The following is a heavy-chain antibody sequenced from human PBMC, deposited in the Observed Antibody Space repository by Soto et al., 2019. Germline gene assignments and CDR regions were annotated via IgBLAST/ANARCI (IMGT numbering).Heavy chain of an antibody. Sequence: GSLRLSCAASGFTFSSYAMHWVRQAPGKGLEWVAVISYDGSNKYYADSVKGRFTISRDNSKNTLYLQMNSLRAEDTAVYYCARDQAAAGPAYYGMDVWGQGTTVTVSS. CDR2: ISYDGSNK. CDR3: ARDQAAAGPAYYGMDV. D-gene: IGHD6-13*01. J-gene: IGHJ6*02. V-gene: IGHV3-30-3*01. CDR1: GFTFSSYA.